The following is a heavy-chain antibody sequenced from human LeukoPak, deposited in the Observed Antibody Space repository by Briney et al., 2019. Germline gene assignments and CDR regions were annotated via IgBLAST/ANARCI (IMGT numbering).Heavy chain of an antibody. V-gene: IGHV3-30*02. J-gene: IGHJ4*02. D-gene: IGHD3-10*01. CDR1: GFTFSSYG. Sequence: GGSLRLSCAASGFTFSSYGMHWVRQAPGKGLEWVAFIQYDGSNKYYADSVKGRFTISRDNSKNTLYLQMNSLRAEDTAVYYCARERATMVRGKHYFDYWGQGTLVTVSS. CDR2: IQYDGSNK. CDR3: ARERATMVRGKHYFDY.